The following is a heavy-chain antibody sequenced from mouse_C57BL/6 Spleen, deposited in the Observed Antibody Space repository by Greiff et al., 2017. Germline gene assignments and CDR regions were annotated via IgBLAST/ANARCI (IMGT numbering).Heavy chain of an antibody. CDR3: ARSRLITTVVAYWYFDV. J-gene: IGHJ1*03. CDR2: ILPGSGST. Sequence: QVQLQQSGAELMKPGASVKLSCKATGYTFTGYWIEWVKQRPGHGLEWIGEILPGSGSTNNNEKCKGKATFTADTSSNTAYMQLSSLTTEDSAIYYCARSRLITTVVAYWYFDVWGTGTTVTVSS. V-gene: IGHV1-9*01. CDR1: GYTFTGYW. D-gene: IGHD1-1*01.